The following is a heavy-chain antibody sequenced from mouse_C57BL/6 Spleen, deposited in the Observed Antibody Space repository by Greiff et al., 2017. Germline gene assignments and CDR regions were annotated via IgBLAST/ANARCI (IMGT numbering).Heavy chain of an antibody. Sequence: QVQLQQPGAELVRPGSSVKLSCKASGYTFTSYWMHWVKQRPIQGLEWIGNIDPSDSETHYNQKFKDKATLTVDKSSSTAYMQLSSLTSEDSAVYYCARRYDGRAMDYWGQGTSVTVSS. CDR3: ARRYDGRAMDY. V-gene: IGHV1-52*01. CDR1: GYTFTSYW. CDR2: IDPSDSET. J-gene: IGHJ4*01. D-gene: IGHD2-14*01.